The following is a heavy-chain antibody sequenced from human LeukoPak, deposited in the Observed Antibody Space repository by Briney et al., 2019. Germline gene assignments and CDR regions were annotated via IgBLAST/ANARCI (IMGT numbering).Heavy chain of an antibody. CDR3: ARAPSSGWYYDY. D-gene: IGHD6-19*01. V-gene: IGHV1-3*01. J-gene: IGHJ4*02. Sequence: ASVEVSCKTSGYPFTTYAIHWVRQAPGQGLEWMGCVSAGDGNTKSSQNFQGRVTITRDTSANTAYMELSSLRSEDTAVFYCARAPSSGWYYDYWGQGTLVTVSS. CDR2: VSAGDGNT. CDR1: GYPFTTYA.